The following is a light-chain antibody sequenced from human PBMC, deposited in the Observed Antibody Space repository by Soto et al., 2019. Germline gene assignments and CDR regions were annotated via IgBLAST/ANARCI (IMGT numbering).Light chain of an antibody. CDR2: DAS. Sequence: EIVLTQSPATLSLSPGERATLSCRASQSVSSYLAWYQQKPGQAPRLLIYDASNRATGIPARFSGSGSGTDFTLTFSSLGPEDFAVYYCQQRSNWRPGLTVGGGTKVDSK. CDR3: QQRSNWRPGLT. V-gene: IGKV3-11*01. J-gene: IGKJ4*01. CDR1: QSVSSY.